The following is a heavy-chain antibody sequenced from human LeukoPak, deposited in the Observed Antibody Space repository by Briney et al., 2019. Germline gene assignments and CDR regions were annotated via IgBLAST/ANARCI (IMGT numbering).Heavy chain of an antibody. D-gene: IGHD3-22*01. J-gene: IGHJ6*02. CDR1: GYTFTSYG. CDR3: ARDPQYYYDSSGYYPDYYYGMDV. Sequence: GASVKVSCKASGYTFTSYGISWVRQAPGQGLEWMGWISAYNGNTNYAQKLQGRVTMTTDTSTSTAYMELRSLRSDDPAVYYCARDPQYYYDSSGYYPDYYYGMDVWGQGTTVTVSS. V-gene: IGHV1-18*01. CDR2: ISAYNGNT.